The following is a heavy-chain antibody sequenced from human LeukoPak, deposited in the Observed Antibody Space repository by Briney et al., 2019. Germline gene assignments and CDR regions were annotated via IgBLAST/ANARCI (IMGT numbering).Heavy chain of an antibody. J-gene: IGHJ4*02. CDR3: ARVGSTPAKFDY. CDR1: GVSFGRYS. V-gene: IGHV4-34*01. CDR2: INYSGYT. D-gene: IGHD1-26*01. Sequence: SETLSLTCAVSGVSFGRYSWSWIRQTPEKGLEGIGEINYSGYTKYNPSLKSRVAMSLDTSKNQFSLNLRSMTVADTGLYFCARVGSTPAKFDYWGQGTQVAVSS.